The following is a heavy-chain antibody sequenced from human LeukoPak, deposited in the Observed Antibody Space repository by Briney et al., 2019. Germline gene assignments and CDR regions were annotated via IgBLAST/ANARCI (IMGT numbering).Heavy chain of an antibody. CDR3: ARGAGYNYPYYFDY. CDR1: GFTVSSNY. J-gene: IGHJ4*02. Sequence: GGSLRLSCAASGFTVSSNYMNWVRQAPGKGLEWVSVIYGGGNIYYADSVKGRFTISRDNSKNTLYLQMNSLRAEDTPVYYCARGAGYNYPYYFDYWGQGTLVTVSS. CDR2: IYGGGNI. V-gene: IGHV3-53*01. D-gene: IGHD5-24*01.